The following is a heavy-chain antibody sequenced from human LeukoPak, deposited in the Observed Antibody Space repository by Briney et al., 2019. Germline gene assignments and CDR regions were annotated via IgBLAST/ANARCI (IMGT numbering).Heavy chain of an antibody. CDR1: GFTFSSYG. CDR3: AKDVRIAVTWFDY. V-gene: IGHV3-30*18. CDR2: ISYDGSSK. Sequence: HPGRSPRLSCAASGFTFSSYGMHWVRQAPGKGLEWVAVISYDGSSKYYADSVMGRFTISRDNSKNTLYLQMNSLRAEDTAVYYCAKDVRIAVTWFDYWGQGTLVTVSS. D-gene: IGHD6-19*01. J-gene: IGHJ4*02.